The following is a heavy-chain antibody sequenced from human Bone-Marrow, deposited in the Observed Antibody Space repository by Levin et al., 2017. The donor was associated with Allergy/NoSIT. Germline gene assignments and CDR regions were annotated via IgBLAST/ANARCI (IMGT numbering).Heavy chain of an antibody. Sequence: QTLSLTCTFSGFSLSTRGVCVSWVRQPPGKALEWLARIDWDDDKYYSTSLKTRLTISKDTPKNQVVLTMTNMGPVDTATYYCARNPPSMIPGITIFGIFDTWGQGTLVTVSS. V-gene: IGHV2-70*11. CDR1: GFSLSTRGVC. D-gene: IGHD3-10*01. CDR3: ARNPPSMIPGITIFGIFDT. CDR2: IDWDDDK. J-gene: IGHJ4*02.